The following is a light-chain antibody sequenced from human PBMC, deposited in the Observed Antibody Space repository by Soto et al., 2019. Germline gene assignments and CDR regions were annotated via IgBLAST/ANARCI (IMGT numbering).Light chain of an antibody. CDR2: GAS. V-gene: IGKV3-20*01. J-gene: IGKJ2*01. Sequence: EIVLTQSPGTLSLSPGERATLSCRASQSVSSSYLAWYQQKPGKAPRLLIYGASSRATGIPYRFSGSGSGTDFTLTISRLETEDFAWYYCQQYGSSPVTFGQGTKLEIK. CDR3: QQYGSSPVT. CDR1: QSVSSSY.